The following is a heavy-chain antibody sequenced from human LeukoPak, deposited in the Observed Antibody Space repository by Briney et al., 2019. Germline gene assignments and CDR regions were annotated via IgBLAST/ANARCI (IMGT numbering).Heavy chain of an antibody. CDR2: VYYSGIT. CDR1: GGSISSYY. D-gene: IGHD2-8*01. V-gene: IGHV4-59*01. J-gene: IGHJ6*02. CDR3: ARDVSSVRNYYYGMDV. Sequence: SETLSLTCTVSGGSISSYYWNWIRQPPGKELEWIGYVYYSGITNYNPSLKSRVTISVDTSKNHFSLKLRSVTAADTAVYFCARDVSSVRNYYYGMDVWGHGTTVTVSS.